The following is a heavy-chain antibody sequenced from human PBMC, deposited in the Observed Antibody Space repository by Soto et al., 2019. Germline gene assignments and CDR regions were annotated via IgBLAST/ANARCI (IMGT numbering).Heavy chain of an antibody. CDR1: GYSFTSCG. Sequence: ASVKVSCKASGYSFTSCGISWVRQAPGQGLEWMGWISAYNGNTNYAQKLQGRVTMTTDTSTSTAHMELRSLRSDDTAVYYCARDSSGRGAFDIWGQGTMVTVSS. J-gene: IGHJ3*02. V-gene: IGHV1-18*01. CDR2: ISAYNGNT. CDR3: ARDSSGRGAFDI. D-gene: IGHD3-22*01.